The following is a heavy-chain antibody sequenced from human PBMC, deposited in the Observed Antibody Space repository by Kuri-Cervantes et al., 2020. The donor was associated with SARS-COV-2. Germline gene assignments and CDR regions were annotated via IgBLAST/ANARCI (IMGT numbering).Heavy chain of an antibody. CDR3: ATARFDFWSGYSWGGAFDI. D-gene: IGHD3-3*01. CDR1: GYTLTELS. J-gene: IGHJ3*02. V-gene: IGHV1-24*01. CDR2: FDPEDGET. Sequence: ASVKVSCKVSGYTLTELSMHWVRQAPGKGLEWMGGFDPEDGETIYAQKFQGRVTMTEDTSTDTAYTELSSLRSEDTAVYYCATARFDFWSGYSWGGAFDIWGQGTMVTVSS.